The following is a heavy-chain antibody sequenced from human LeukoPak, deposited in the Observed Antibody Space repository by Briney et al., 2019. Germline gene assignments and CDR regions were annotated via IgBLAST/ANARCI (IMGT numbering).Heavy chain of an antibody. CDR1: GFTFGDYA. V-gene: IGHV3-9*01. D-gene: IGHD3-3*01. CDR3: AKDLRFLEWSWAFGY. J-gene: IGHJ4*02. CDR2: ISWNSGSI. Sequence: SGGSLRLSCAASGFTFGDYAMHWVRQAPGKGLEWVSGISWNSGSIGYADSVKGRFTISRDNAKNSLYLQMNSLRAEDTALYYCAKDLRFLEWSWAFGYWGQGTLVTVSS.